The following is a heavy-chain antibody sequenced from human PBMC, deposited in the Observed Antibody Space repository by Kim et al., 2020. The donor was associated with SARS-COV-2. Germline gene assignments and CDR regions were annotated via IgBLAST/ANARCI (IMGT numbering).Heavy chain of an antibody. CDR2: IWYDGSNK. CDR1: GFTFSSYG. V-gene: IGHV3-33*01. J-gene: IGHJ3*02. D-gene: IGHD3-3*01. Sequence: GGSLRLSCAASGFTFSSYGMHWVRQAPGKGLEWVAVIWYDGSNKYYADSVKGRFTISRDNSKNTLYLQMNSLRAEDTAVYYCARGRTDFWSGYYKGDAFDIWGQGTMVTVSS. CDR3: ARGRTDFWSGYYKGDAFDI.